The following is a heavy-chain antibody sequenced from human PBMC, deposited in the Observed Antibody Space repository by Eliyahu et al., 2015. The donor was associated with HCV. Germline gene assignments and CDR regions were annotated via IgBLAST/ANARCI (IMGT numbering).Heavy chain of an antibody. CDR2: ISWNSGSI. CDR3: AKGPVDIVATTPDY. Sequence: EVQLVESGGGLVQPGRSLRLSCAASGFTFDDYAMHWVRQAPGKGLEWVSGISWNSGSIGYADSVKGRFTISRDNAKNSLYLQMNSLRAEDTALYYCAKGPVDIVATTPDYWGQGTLVTVSS. J-gene: IGHJ4*02. V-gene: IGHV3-9*01. D-gene: IGHD5-12*01. CDR1: GFTFDDYA.